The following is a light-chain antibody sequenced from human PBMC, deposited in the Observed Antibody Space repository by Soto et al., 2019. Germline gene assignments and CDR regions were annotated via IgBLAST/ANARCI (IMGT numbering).Light chain of an antibody. V-gene: IGLV1-44*01. CDR2: SNN. CDR3: PSWDDSLSGEV. J-gene: IGLJ1*01. CDR1: SSNIGSNT. Sequence: QSVLTQPPSASGTPGQRVTISCSGSSSNIGSNTVNWYQQLPGTAPKLLIYSNNQRPSGVPARFSGSKSGTSASLAISGLQSEDEADYYCPSWDDSLSGEVFGTGTKLTVL.